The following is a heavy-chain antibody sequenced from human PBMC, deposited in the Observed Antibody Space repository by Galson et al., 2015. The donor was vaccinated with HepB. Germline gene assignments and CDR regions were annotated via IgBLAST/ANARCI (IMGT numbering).Heavy chain of an antibody. Sequence: SETLSLTCTVSGDSISSYYWSWIRQPAGKGLQWIGRISTDGNTNYNPSLKSRVIMSVDTSENQFSLNLNSVTAADTAVYYCARDLAVAGGSSVLVGYYYDMDVWGKGTTVTVSS. J-gene: IGHJ6*03. CDR3: ARDLAVAGGSSVLVGYYYDMDV. CDR2: ISTDGNT. D-gene: IGHD6-19*01. CDR1: GDSISSYY. V-gene: IGHV4-4*07.